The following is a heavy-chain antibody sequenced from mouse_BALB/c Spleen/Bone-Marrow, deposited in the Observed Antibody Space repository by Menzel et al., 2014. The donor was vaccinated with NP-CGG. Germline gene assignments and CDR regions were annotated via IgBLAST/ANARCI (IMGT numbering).Heavy chain of an antibody. CDR2: IRNKANGYTT. J-gene: IGHJ1*01. CDR1: GFTFTDYY. Sequence: EVMLVESGGGLVQPGDSLRLSCATSGFTFTDYYMSWVRQPPGKALEWLGFIRNKANGYTTEYSASVKGTFTISRDNSDSILYLQKNTLRAEDSAAYYGAREFTKDSHWYFDDWGAGTTVTVSS. CDR3: AREFTKDSHWYFDD. V-gene: IGHV7-3*02. D-gene: IGHD1-1*01.